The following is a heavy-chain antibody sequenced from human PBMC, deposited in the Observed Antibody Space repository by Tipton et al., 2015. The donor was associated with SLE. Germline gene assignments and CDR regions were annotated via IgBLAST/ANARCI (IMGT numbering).Heavy chain of an antibody. CDR1: GGSISNYY. CDR2: IYYSGST. CDR3: ARVSRGYSGYEWAGFFDY. J-gene: IGHJ4*02. D-gene: IGHD5-12*01. V-gene: IGHV4-59*01. Sequence: TLSLTCTVSGGSISNYYWNWIRQPPGKGLEWIGYIYYSGSTNYNPSLKSRVTISVDTSKNQFSLKLSSVTAADTAVYHCARVSRGYSGYEWAGFFDYWGQGALVTVSS.